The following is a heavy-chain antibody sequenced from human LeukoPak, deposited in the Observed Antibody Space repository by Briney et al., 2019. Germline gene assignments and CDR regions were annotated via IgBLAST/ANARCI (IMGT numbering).Heavy chain of an antibody. J-gene: IGHJ4*02. CDR2: IKSDGSEE. V-gene: IGHV3-7*01. CDR3: ARGDLWLGH. D-gene: IGHD3-10*01. CDR1: GFIFSSYW. Sequence: TGGSLRLSCATSGFIFSSYWMCWVRQAPGKGLEWVANIKSDGSEEYYGDSVKGRFTISRDNAKNSLYLQMNSLRVEDTAVYYRARGDLWLGHWGQGSLVAVSS.